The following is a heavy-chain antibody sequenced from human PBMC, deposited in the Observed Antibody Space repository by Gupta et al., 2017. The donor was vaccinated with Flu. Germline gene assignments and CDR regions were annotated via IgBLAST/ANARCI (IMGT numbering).Heavy chain of an antibody. J-gene: IGHJ4*02. CDR3: ARAQYCSAVSCYHFEY. CDR2: TFYRSKWYS. V-gene: IGHV6-1*01. Sequence: WNWTRQSPARGLEWLGRTFYRSKWYSDYAGLVKSRMTITADTSKNQFSLQLSSVTPEDTAVYYCARAQYCSAVSCYHFEYWGQGTLVTVPA. D-gene: IGHD2-15*01.